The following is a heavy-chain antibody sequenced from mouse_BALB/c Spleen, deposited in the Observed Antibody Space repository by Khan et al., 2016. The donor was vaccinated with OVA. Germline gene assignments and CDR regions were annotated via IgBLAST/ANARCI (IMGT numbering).Heavy chain of an antibody. D-gene: IGHD2-1*01. CDR2: ISSDGDYT. CDR1: GFTFSTYA. V-gene: IGHV5-9-3*01. CDR3: ARSPYGNFGY. Sequence: EVQLVESGGGLVKPGGSLKLSCEVSGFTFSTYAMSWVRQNSEKRLEWVASISSDGDYTFYLDSVKGHFTISRDNAKNTLYLEMSSLRSDDTAMFYCARSPYGNFGYWGQGTLVTVSA. J-gene: IGHJ3*02.